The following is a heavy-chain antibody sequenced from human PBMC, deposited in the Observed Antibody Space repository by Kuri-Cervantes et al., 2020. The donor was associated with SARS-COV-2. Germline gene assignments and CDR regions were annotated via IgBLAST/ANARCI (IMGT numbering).Heavy chain of an antibody. V-gene: IGHV3-74*01. CDR3: VRDRLRHFDI. J-gene: IGHJ3*02. D-gene: IGHD4-17*01. CDR2: INSDGSTI. Sequence: GGSLRLSCAASGFTFRSYWMHWVRQAPGKGLVWVSRINSDGSTINYADSVKDRFTISRDNAKNTLYLQMSSLRAEDTAVYYCVRDRLRHFDIWGQGTMVTVSS. CDR1: GFTFRSYW.